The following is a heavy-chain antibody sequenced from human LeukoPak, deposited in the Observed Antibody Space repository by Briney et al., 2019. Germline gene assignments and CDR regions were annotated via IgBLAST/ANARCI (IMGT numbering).Heavy chain of an antibody. J-gene: IGHJ3*02. CDR1: GFTFSSYA. V-gene: IGHV3-23*01. CDR3: AKDQYSSGLDAFDI. CDR2: ISGSGGST. D-gene: IGHD6-19*01. Sequence: RPGVPLRLSCAASGFTFSSYAMSWVRQAPGKGLEWVSAISGSGGSTYYADSVKGRFTISRDNSKNTLYLQMNSLRAEDTAVYYCAKDQYSSGLDAFDIWGQGTMVTVSS.